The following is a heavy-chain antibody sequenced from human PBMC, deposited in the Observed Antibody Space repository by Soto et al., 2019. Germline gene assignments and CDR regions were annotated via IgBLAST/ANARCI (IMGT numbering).Heavy chain of an antibody. J-gene: IGHJ6*02. D-gene: IGHD6-19*01. CDR3: ARDKIAVAGGYYYYGMDV. Sequence: QVQLVESGGGVVQPGRSLRLSCAASGFTFSSYGMHWVRQAPGKGLERVAVIWYDGSNKYYADSVKGRFTISRDNSKNTLYLQMNSLRAEDTAVYYCARDKIAVAGGYYYYGMDVWGQGTTVTVSS. CDR1: GFTFSSYG. CDR2: IWYDGSNK. V-gene: IGHV3-33*01.